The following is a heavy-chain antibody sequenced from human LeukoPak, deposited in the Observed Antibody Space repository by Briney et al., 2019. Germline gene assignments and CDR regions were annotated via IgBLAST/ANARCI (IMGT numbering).Heavy chain of an antibody. V-gene: IGHV3-9*01. D-gene: IGHD1-26*01. CDR3: AKDLVRELPHYYYGMDV. CDR1: GFTFSSYA. J-gene: IGHJ6*02. CDR2: ISWNSGSI. Sequence: GGSLRLSCAAPGFTFSSYAMHWVRQAPGKGLEWVAGISWNSGSIGYADSVKGRFTISRDNAKNSLYLQMNSLRAEDTALYYCAKDLVRELPHYYYGMDVWGQGTTVTVSS.